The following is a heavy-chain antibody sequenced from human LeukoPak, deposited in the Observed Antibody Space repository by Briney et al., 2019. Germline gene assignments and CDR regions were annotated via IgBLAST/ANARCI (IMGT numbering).Heavy chain of an antibody. CDR2: ISGSGGST. CDR1: GFTFSSYA. D-gene: IGHD3-9*01. Sequence: GALRLSCAASGFTFSSYAMSWVRQAPGKGLEWVSAISGSGGSTYYADSVKGRFTISRDNSKNTLYLQMNSLRAEDTAVYYCAKDLIRDILTGYTRGYGMDVWGQGTTVTVSS. V-gene: IGHV3-23*01. CDR3: AKDLIRDILTGYTRGYGMDV. J-gene: IGHJ6*02.